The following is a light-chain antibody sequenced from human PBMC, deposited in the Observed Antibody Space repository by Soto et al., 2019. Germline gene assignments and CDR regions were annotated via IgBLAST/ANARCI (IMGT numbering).Light chain of an antibody. CDR2: EIH. CDR1: RSDVGAYNY. V-gene: IGLV2-14*01. J-gene: IGLJ3*02. CDR3: TSYTSSGTLV. Sequence: QSALTQPASVSGSPGQSIAISCTGTRSDVGAYNYVSWYQQHPGKAPKLIIYEIHNRPSGVSHRFSGSKSGNTASLTISGLLAEDEADYYCTSYTSSGTLVFGGGTKVTVL.